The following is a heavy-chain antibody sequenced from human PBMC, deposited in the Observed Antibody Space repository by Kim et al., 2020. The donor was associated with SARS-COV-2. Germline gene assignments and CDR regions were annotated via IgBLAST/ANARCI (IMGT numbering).Heavy chain of an antibody. Sequence: GGSLRLSCAASGFTFSSYAMHWVRQAPGKGLEWVAVIWYDGSNKYYADSVKGRFTISRDNSKNTLYLQMNSLRAEDTAVYYCAKDQTDYYDSSGPSVLLPGNWGQGTLVTVSS. D-gene: IGHD3-22*01. CDR2: IWYDGSNK. V-gene: IGHV3-33*06. J-gene: IGHJ4*02. CDR1: GFTFSSYA. CDR3: AKDQTDYYDSSGPSVLLPGN.